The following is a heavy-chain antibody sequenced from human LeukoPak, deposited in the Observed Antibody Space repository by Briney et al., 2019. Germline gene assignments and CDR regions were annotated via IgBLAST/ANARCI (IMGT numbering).Heavy chain of an antibody. CDR3: ARGGGNSRLGGYYYYYMDV. CDR2: IIPIFGTA. D-gene: IGHD4-23*01. J-gene: IGHJ6*03. CDR1: GGTFSSYA. V-gene: IGHV1-69*05. Sequence: SVKVSCKASGGTFSSYAISWVRQAPGQGLEWMGRIIPIFGTANYAQKFQGRVTITTDESTSTAYMELSSLRSEDTAVYDCARGGGNSRLGGYYYYYMDVWGKGTTVTVSS.